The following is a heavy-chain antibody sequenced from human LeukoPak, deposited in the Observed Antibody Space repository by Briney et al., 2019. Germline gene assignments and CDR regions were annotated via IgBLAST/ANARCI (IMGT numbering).Heavy chain of an antibody. CDR1: GFTFSSYA. CDR2: ISSSSSYI. Sequence: GGSLRLSCAASGFTFSSYAMSWVRQAPGKGLERVSSISSSSSYIYYADSVKGRFTISRDNAKNSLYLQMNSLRAEDTAVYYCASTAAAFDYWGQGTLVTVSS. V-gene: IGHV3-21*01. CDR3: ASTAAAFDY. J-gene: IGHJ4*02. D-gene: IGHD6-13*01.